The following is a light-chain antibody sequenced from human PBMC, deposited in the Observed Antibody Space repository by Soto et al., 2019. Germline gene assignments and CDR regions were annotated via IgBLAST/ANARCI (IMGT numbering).Light chain of an antibody. V-gene: IGLV2-8*01. CDR3: SSYAGSNNVV. J-gene: IGLJ2*01. CDR1: SSDVGGYTY. Sequence: QSALTQPPSASGSPGQSVTISCTGTSSDVGGYTYVSWYRQHPGKAPKLMIYEVSKRPSGVPDRFSGSKYGNTASLTVSGLQAEDEADYYCSSYAGSNNVVFGGGTKVTVL. CDR2: EVS.